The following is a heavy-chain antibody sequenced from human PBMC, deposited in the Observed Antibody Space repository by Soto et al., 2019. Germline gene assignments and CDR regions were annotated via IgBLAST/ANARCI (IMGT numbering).Heavy chain of an antibody. CDR1: GGSLSSYP. V-gene: IGHV1-69*02. CDR3: ARPTGGHDAGGNYMDG. D-gene: IGHD2-8*02. J-gene: IGHJ6*03. CDR2: IIPIVGLT. Sequence: QVQLLQSGSEVKKPGSSVKVSCRASGGSLSSYPVTWVRQAPGQGLEWMGRIIPIVGLTNYAQKFQGRVTITADKCTATAYMELSSLRSDDTAVDYCARPTGGHDAGGNYMDGWGKGTTVIVSS.